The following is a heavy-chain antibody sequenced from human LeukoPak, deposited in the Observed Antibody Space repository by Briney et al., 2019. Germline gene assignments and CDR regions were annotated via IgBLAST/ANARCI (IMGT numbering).Heavy chain of an antibody. Sequence: GGSLRLSCAASGFTFSSYSMNWVRQAPGKGLEWVSSISSSSTYIYYADSVKGRFTISRDNAKNSLYLQMNSLRAEDTAVYYCARDSQWLDAFDIWGQGTMVTVSS. CDR3: ARDSQWLDAFDI. D-gene: IGHD5-12*01. V-gene: IGHV3-21*01. CDR2: ISSSSTYI. CDR1: GFTFSSYS. J-gene: IGHJ3*02.